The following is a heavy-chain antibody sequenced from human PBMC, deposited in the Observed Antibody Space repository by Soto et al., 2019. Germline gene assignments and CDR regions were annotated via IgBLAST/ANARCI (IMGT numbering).Heavy chain of an antibody. J-gene: IGHJ6*02. CDR1: GGSISMGDYY. Sequence: SETLSLTCTVSGGSISMGDYYWSWILHPPGKGLEWIGYIYYSGSTYYNPSLKSRVTISVDTSKNQFSLKLSSVTAAETVVYYCARVGGRDGMDSWGQGTTVTVSS. CDR2: IYYSGST. V-gene: IGHV4-30-4*02. CDR3: ARVGGRDGMDS. D-gene: IGHD3-16*01.